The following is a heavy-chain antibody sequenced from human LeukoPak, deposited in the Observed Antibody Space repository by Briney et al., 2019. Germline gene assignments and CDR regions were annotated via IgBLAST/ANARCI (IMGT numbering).Heavy chain of an antibody. V-gene: IGHV4-34*01. CDR3: TRGPYSNLGRFDY. D-gene: IGHD4-11*01. CDR2: INHRGST. J-gene: IGHJ4*02. CDR1: GGSFSGYY. Sequence: SETLSLTCAVYGGSFSGYYWSWIRQPPGKGLEWIGEINHRGSTNYNPSLKSRVTISVDTSKNQFSLKLSSVIAADTAMYYCTRGPYSNLGRFDYWGQGTLVTVSS.